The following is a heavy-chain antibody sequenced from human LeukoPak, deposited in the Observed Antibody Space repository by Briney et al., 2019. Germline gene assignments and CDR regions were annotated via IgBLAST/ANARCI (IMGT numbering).Heavy chain of an antibody. CDR2: IYSGGGT. D-gene: IGHD3-22*01. CDR1: GFTVRNTY. Sequence: GGSLRLSCAASGFTVRNTYMNWVRQAPGKGLEWVSVIYSGGGTYYADSVKGRFTISRDNSKNMLYLQMNSLRAEDTAVYYCARDHSSGYSDYWGQGTLVTVSS. CDR3: ARDHSSGYSDY. J-gene: IGHJ4*02. V-gene: IGHV3-66*01.